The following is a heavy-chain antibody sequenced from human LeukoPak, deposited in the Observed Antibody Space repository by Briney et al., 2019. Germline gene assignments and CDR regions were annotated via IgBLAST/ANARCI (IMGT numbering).Heavy chain of an antibody. J-gene: IGHJ4*02. CDR2: IWFDGGNK. CDR1: GFTFSNYG. CDR3: ARDGEDDSSGNYKPFDY. D-gene: IGHD3-22*01. V-gene: IGHV3-33*01. Sequence: GGSLRLSCAASGFTFSNYGMHWLRQAPGKGLEWVAAIWFDGGNKYYTVSVKGRFTISRDNSEHTLYLHMNSLRAEDTAVYYCARDGEDDSSGNYKPFDYWGQGTLVTVSS.